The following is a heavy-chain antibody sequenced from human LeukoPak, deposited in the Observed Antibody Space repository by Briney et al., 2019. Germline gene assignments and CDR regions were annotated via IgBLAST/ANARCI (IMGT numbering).Heavy chain of an antibody. J-gene: IGHJ4*02. CDR2: IKQDGSQR. Sequence: GGSLRLSCTASGSTFSDYWMTWVRQAPGKGPEWVANIKQDGSQRYYVDSVRGRFTISRDNAKNSLFLQMNGLRAEDTAVYYCARRGGSSSRRSPIDYWGQGTLVTVSS. D-gene: IGHD6-6*01. CDR3: ARRGGSSSRRSPIDY. CDR1: GSTFSDYW. V-gene: IGHV3-7*01.